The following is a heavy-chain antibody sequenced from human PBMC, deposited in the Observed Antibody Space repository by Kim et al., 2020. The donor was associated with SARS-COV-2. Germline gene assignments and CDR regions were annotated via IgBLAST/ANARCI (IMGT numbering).Heavy chain of an antibody. Sequence: GESLKISCKGSGYSFTSYWIGWVRQMPGKGLEWMGIIYPGDSDTRYSPSFQGQVTISADKSISTAYLQWSSLKASDTAMYYCARHKGLGYYDSSGYYSDYWGQGTLVTVSS. CDR3: ARHKGLGYYDSSGYYSDY. CDR1: GYSFTSYW. J-gene: IGHJ4*02. V-gene: IGHV5-51*01. D-gene: IGHD3-22*01. CDR2: IYPGDSDT.